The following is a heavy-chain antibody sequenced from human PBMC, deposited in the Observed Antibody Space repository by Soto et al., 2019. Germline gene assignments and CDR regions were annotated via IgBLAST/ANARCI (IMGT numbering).Heavy chain of an antibody. V-gene: IGHV4-31*03. D-gene: IGHD3-22*01. CDR1: GGSIISGGYY. CDR3: ARDLLYYDSSGYRESPYYYGMDV. Sequence: SETLSLTCTVSGGSIISGGYYWSLIRQHPGKGLEWIGYIYYSGSTYYNPSLKSRVTISVDTSKNQFSLKLSSVTAADTAVYYCARDLLYYDSSGYRESPYYYGMDVWGQGTTVTVSS. J-gene: IGHJ6*02. CDR2: IYYSGST.